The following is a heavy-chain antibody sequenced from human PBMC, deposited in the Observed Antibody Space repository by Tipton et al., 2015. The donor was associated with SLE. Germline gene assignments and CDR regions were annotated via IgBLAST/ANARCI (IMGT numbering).Heavy chain of an antibody. V-gene: IGHV4-38-2*02. CDR1: GYSISSGYY. Sequence: TLSLTCTVSGYSISSGYYWGWIRQPPGKGLEWSGSNCHSGRTYYNPSLKSRVTISVDTSTNHFSLKLSSVTAADTAVYYCARDLKGLGTYNWFDPWGQGTLVTVSP. J-gene: IGHJ5*02. D-gene: IGHD7-27*01. CDR2: NCHSGRT. CDR3: ARDLKGLGTYNWFDP.